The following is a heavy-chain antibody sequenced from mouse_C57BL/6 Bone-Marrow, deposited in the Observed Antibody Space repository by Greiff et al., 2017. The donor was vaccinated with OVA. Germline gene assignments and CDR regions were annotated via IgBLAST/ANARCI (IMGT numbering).Heavy chain of an antibody. Sequence: QVQLQQPGAELVRPGSSVKLSCKASGYTFTSYWMHWVKQRPIQGLEWIGNIDPSDSETHYNQKFKDKATLTVDKSSSTAYMQLSSLTPEDSAVYYCAREGTGTYFDYWGQGTTLTVSS. J-gene: IGHJ2*01. D-gene: IGHD4-1*01. CDR3: AREGTGTYFDY. V-gene: IGHV1-52*01. CDR2: IDPSDSET. CDR1: GYTFTSYW.